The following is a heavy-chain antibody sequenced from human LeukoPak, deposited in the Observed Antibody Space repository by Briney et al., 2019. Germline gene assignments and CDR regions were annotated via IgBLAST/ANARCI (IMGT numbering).Heavy chain of an antibody. CDR1: GFTFRIYA. V-gene: IGHV3-23*01. Sequence: PGGSLRLSCAGSGFTFRIYAMSWVRQAPGKDLEWVSAISGSGGSTYYADSVKGRFTISRDNSKNTLYLQMNSLRDEDTAVYYCAGEGSGWHDNYWGQGTLVTVSS. D-gene: IGHD6-19*01. CDR3: AGEGSGWHDNY. J-gene: IGHJ4*02. CDR2: ISGSGGST.